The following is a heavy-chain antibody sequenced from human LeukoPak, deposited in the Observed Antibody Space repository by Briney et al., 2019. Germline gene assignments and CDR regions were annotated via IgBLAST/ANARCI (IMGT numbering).Heavy chain of an antibody. D-gene: IGHD5-12*01. J-gene: IGHJ4*02. Sequence: PGGSLRLSCTASGFTFSRYWMSWVRQAPGKGLEWVANIKQDGGERYYVDSVKGRFTISRDNAKNSLYLQMNSLRAEDTAVYYCARVLHVDFTPIYYFDYWGQGSLVTVSS. CDR2: IKQDGGER. V-gene: IGHV3-7*01. CDR3: ARVLHVDFTPIYYFDY. CDR1: GFTFSRYW.